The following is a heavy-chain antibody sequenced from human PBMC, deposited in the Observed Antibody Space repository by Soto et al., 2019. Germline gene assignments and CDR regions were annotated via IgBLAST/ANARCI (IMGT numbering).Heavy chain of an antibody. J-gene: IGHJ6*02. V-gene: IGHV3-23*01. CDR1: GFTFNKYG. Sequence: LRLSCAASGFTFNKYGVSWVRQAPGKGLEWIGAITGAGGSTYNADSVKGRFTISRDNSKKTVYLQVDSLRVEDTAIYYCAKGHSDSFGNYDYFGMDVWGQGTTVTVSS. CDR3: AKGHSDSFGNYDYFGMDV. CDR2: ITGAGGST. D-gene: IGHD4-4*01.